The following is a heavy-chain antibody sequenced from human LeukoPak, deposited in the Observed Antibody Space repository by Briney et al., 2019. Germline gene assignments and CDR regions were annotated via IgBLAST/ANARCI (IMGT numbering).Heavy chain of an antibody. J-gene: IGHJ6*02. Sequence: PGGSLRLSCAASGFTFSSYWMHWVRQAPGKGLVWVSRINSDGSSTTYADSVKGRFTISRDNAKNTLYLQMNSLRAEDTAVYYCAKDLGLRAYHYYGMDVWGQGTTVTVSS. CDR3: AKDLGLRAYHYYGMDV. CDR1: GFTFSSYW. D-gene: IGHD3-10*01. CDR2: INSDGSST. V-gene: IGHV3-74*01.